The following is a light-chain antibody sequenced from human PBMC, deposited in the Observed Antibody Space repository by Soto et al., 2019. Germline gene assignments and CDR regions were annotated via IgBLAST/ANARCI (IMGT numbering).Light chain of an antibody. Sequence: DIQLTQSPSFLSASVGDRITITCRASQGISSYLAWYQQEPGKAPKLLIYAASTLQSGVPSRFSGSGSGTESTLTISSLQPEDFATYYCQQLHSYPRTFGQGTKVDIK. CDR3: QQLHSYPRT. V-gene: IGKV1-9*01. J-gene: IGKJ1*01. CDR2: AAS. CDR1: QGISSY.